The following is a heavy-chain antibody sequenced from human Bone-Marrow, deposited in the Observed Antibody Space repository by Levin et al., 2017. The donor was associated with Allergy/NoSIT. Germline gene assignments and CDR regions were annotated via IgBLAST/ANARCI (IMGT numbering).Heavy chain of an antibody. CDR3: AKGLNWGSPNTFDD. J-gene: IGHJ4*02. V-gene: IGHV3-9*01. CDR1: GFTFDDFA. CDR2: INWNRGSI. Sequence: GGSLRLSCAASGFTFDDFAMHWVRQVPGKGLEWVSGINWNRGSIGYADSVKDRFTISRDNARNSLFLQMNSLGAEDTALYYCAKGLNWGSPNTFDDWGQGTLVTVSS. D-gene: IGHD7-27*01.